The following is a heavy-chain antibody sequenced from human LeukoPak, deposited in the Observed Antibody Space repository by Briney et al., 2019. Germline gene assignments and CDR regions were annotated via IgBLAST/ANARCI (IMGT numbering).Heavy chain of an antibody. Sequence: GGSLRLSCAASGFTLSGYGMHWVRGAPGKGLEGVAVIWYDGSNKYYADSVKGRFTISRDNSKNTLYLQMNSLRAEDTAVYYCEKDYGGYMDVWGKGTTVTVSS. CDR2: IWYDGSNK. CDR1: GFTLSGYG. CDR3: EKDYGGYMDV. V-gene: IGHV3-33*06. J-gene: IGHJ6*03. D-gene: IGHD4-23*01.